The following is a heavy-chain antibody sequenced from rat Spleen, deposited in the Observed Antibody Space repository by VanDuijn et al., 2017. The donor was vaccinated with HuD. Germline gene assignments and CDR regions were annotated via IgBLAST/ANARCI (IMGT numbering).Heavy chain of an antibody. CDR3: ARQEAALCDY. Sequence: EVQLVESGGGLVQPGRSLKLSCAASGFTFSDYTMAWVRQAPTKGLEWVAYINTGGGSTYYRDSVKGRFTISGDNARSTLYLQMDGLRSEDTATYYCARQEAALCDYWGQGVMVTVSS. V-gene: IGHV5S23*01. CDR2: INTGGGST. CDR1: GFTFSDYT. D-gene: IGHD1-2*01. J-gene: IGHJ2*01.